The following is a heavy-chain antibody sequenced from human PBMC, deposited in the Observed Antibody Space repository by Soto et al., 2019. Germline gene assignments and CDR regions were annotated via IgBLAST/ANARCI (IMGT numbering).Heavy chain of an antibody. CDR1: GFTFSSYG. Sequence: GGSLRLSCAASGFTFSSYGMHWVRQAPGKGLEWVAVIWYDGSNKYYADSVKGRFTISRDNSKNTLYLQMNSLRAEDTAVYYCARRDLAKAGIAAAGTDVGVSYWGQGTLVTVSS. CDR3: ARRDLAKAGIAAAGTDVGVSY. D-gene: IGHD6-13*01. V-gene: IGHV3-33*01. J-gene: IGHJ4*02. CDR2: IWYDGSNK.